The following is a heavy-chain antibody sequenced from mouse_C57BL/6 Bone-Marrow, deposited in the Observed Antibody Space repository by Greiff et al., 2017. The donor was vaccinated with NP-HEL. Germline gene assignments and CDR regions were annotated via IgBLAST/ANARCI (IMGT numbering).Heavy chain of an antibody. D-gene: IGHD1-1*01. Sequence: VQLQQSGAELVKPGASVKISCKASGYAFSSYWMNWVKQRPGKGLEWIGQIYPGDGDTNYNGQLKGKATLTADKSSSTAYMHLSSLTSEDSAVYFCARYYGSSYYFDYGGQGTTLTVSS. J-gene: IGHJ2*01. CDR2: IYPGDGDT. V-gene: IGHV1-80*01. CDR1: GYAFSSYW. CDR3: ARYYGSSYYFDY.